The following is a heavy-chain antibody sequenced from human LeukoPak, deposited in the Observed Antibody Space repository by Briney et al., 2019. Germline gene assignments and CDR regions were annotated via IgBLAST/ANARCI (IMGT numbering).Heavy chain of an antibody. D-gene: IGHD6-6*01. V-gene: IGHV4-61*07. CDR3: ARHKGIAARGAYGMDV. CDR2: TGST. Sequence: TGSTNYNPSLKSRVTISVDTSKNQFSLKLSSVTAADTAVYYCARHKGIAARGAYGMDVWGQGTTVTVSS. J-gene: IGHJ6*02.